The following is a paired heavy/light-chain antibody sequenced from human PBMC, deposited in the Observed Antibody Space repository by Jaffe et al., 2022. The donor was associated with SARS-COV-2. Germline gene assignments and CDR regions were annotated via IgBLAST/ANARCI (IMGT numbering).Heavy chain of an antibody. CDR3: ARGHWWLDP. J-gene: IGHJ5*02. V-gene: IGHV3-7*03. D-gene: IGHD1-1*01. Sequence: EVQLVESGGGLVQPGGSLTLSCAASGFNFGNFWMSWVRQAPGKGLEWVAYIKRDGREKEYVDSVKGRFTLSRDNAKNSLYLQMNSLRVEDTAVYYCARGHWWLDPWGQGTLVTVSS. CDR2: IKRDGREK. CDR1: GFNFGNFW.
Light chain of an antibody. V-gene: IGKV4-1*01. CDR1: QSVLYSSTNKNS. J-gene: IGKJ1*01. Sequence: DIVMTQSPDSLAVSLGERATINCKSSQSVLYSSTNKNSLAWYQQKPGQPPKLLIYWASTRESGVPDRFSGSGSGTDFTLTISSLQAEDVAVYYCHQYYSTPRTFGQGTTVEIK. CDR3: HQYYSTPRT. CDR2: WAS.